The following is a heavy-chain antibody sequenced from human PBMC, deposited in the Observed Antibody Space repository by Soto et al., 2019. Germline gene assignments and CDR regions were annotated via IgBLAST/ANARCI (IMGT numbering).Heavy chain of an antibody. J-gene: IGHJ4*02. V-gene: IGHV1-8*01. CDR2: MNPNSGNT. D-gene: IGHD4-17*01. CDR3: ARSTNDYGDRH. CDR1: GYTFTSYD. Sequence: QVQLVQSGAEVKKPGASVKVSCKASGYTFTSYDINWVRQATGQGLEWMGWMNPNSGNTGYAQKSQGRXTXTXXTSISTAYMELSSLRSEDTAGYYCARSTNDYGDRHWGQGTLVPVSS.